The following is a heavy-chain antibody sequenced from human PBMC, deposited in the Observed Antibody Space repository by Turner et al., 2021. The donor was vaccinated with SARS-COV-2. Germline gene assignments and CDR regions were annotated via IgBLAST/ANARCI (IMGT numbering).Heavy chain of an antibody. CDR2: IYSGGST. CDR3: ARETREARFDP. CDR1: GFTVSSNY. Sequence: EVQLVESGGGLIQPGGSLRLSCAASGFTVSSNYMNWVRQAPGKGREWVSIIYSGGSTYYADSGKGRFTISRDNSKNTLFLQMNSLRAEDTAVYYCARETREARFDPWGQGTLVTVSS. D-gene: IGHD1-26*01. J-gene: IGHJ5*02. V-gene: IGHV3-53*01.